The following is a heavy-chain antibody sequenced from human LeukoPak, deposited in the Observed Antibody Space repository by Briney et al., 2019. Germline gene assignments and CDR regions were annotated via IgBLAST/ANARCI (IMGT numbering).Heavy chain of an antibody. D-gene: IGHD6-13*01. CDR2: ISGNGGST. J-gene: IGHJ4*02. Sequence: GGSLRLSCAASGFTFNNYAMTWVRQAPGKGLEWVSGISGNGGSTYYADSVKGRFTISRDNSRDTLYLQMNSLRAEDTAVYYCAKDRVIFSIAAASSFDYWGQGTLVTVSS. CDR1: GFTFNNYA. CDR3: AKDRVIFSIAAASSFDY. V-gene: IGHV3-23*01.